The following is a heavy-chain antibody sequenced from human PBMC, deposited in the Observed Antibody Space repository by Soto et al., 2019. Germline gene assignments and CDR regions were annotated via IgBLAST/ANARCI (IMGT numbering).Heavy chain of an antibody. CDR1: GGSISRYY. CDR3: ARSGLREEYYFDS. Sequence: SETLSLTCTVSGGSISRYYWNWIRQSPGKGLEWIGYIYYSGSTKYNPSLKSRVTISIDTSKTHFSLDLSSVTAADTAVYYCARSGLREEYYFDSWGQGTLVTVSS. CDR2: IYYSGST. V-gene: IGHV4-59*01. J-gene: IGHJ4*02. D-gene: IGHD4-17*01.